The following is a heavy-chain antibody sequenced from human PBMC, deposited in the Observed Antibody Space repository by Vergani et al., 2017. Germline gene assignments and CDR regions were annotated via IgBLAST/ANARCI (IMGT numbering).Heavy chain of an antibody. V-gene: IGHV3-7*01. CDR1: GFTFSSYW. J-gene: IGHJ4*02. CDR2: IKQDGSEK. CDR3: ARGLQLVGRYYFDY. D-gene: IGHD6-13*01. Sequence: EVQLLESGGGLVQPGGSLRLSCAASGFTFSSYWMSWVRQAPGKGLEWVANIKQDGSEKYYVDSVKGRFTISRDNAKKSLYLQMKSLRDEDTAVYYCARGLQLVGRYYFDYWGQGTLVTVSS.